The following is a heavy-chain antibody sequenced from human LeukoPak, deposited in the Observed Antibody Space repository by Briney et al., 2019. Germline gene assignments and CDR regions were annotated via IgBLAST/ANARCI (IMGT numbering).Heavy chain of an antibody. CDR2: IYYSGST. D-gene: IGHD2-15*01. CDR3: ARGREMNVVAPLDY. CDR1: GGSISSYY. Sequence: SETLSLTCTVSGGSISSYYWSWIRQPPGKRLEWIGYIYYSGSTKYKPSLKSRVTISVDTTKNQFSLKLNSVTAADTAVYYCARGREMNVVAPLDYWGQGTLVTVSS. J-gene: IGHJ4*02. V-gene: IGHV4-59*01.